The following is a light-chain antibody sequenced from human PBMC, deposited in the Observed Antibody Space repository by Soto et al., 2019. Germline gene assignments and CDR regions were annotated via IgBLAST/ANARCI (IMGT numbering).Light chain of an antibody. CDR1: QSVRSTS. V-gene: IGKV3-20*01. Sequence: EIVLTQSPGTLSLSPGERATLSCRASQSVRSTSLVWYQQKPGQAPRLLIYGASSRATGIPDRFSGSGSGTDFTLTISRLEPEDFAVYYCQQYGSSPCTFGQGTRVEIK. CDR2: GAS. J-gene: IGKJ1*01. CDR3: QQYGSSPCT.